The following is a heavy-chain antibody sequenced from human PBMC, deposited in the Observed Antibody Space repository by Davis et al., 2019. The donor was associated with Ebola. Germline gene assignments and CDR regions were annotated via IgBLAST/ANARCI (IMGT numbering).Heavy chain of an antibody. CDR3: AREGYCSGGSCYSNWFDP. D-gene: IGHD2-15*01. J-gene: IGHJ5*02. CDR1: ACSISSYY. CDR2: IYYSGST. Sequence: SETLSLTCTVSACSISSYYWSWIRQPPGKGLEWIGYIYYSGSTNYNPSLKSRVTISVDTSKNQFSLKLSSVTAADTAVYYCAREGYCSGGSCYSNWFDPWGQGTLVTVSS. V-gene: IGHV4-59*01.